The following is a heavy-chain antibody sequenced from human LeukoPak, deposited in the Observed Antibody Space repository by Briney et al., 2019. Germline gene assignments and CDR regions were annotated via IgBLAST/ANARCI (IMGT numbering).Heavy chain of an antibody. J-gene: IGHJ4*02. Sequence: GGSLRLSCAASGFTFSRYDIHWVRQATGKGLEWVSTIGTSGDTDYPGSVKGRFTISRENAKNSLYLRMNSLRAEDTAVYYCAKDLSGTMIVVVSRGYFNYWGQGTLVTVSS. CDR1: GFTFSRYD. D-gene: IGHD3-22*01. V-gene: IGHV3-13*04. CDR3: AKDLSGTMIVVVSRGYFNY. CDR2: IGTSGDT.